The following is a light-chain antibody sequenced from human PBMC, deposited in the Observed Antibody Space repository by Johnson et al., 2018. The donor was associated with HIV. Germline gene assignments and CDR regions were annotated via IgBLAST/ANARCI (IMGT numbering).Light chain of an antibody. CDR2: DNN. Sequence: QSVLTQPPSVSAAPGEKVNISCSGSSSNIGNNYVSWYQQLPGTAPKLLIYDNNKRPSGIPDRFSGSKSGTSATLGITGLQTGDEADYYCGTWDSSLSAGVFGTGTKGTVL. V-gene: IGLV1-51*01. CDR3: GTWDSSLSAGV. CDR1: SSNIGNNY. J-gene: IGLJ1*01.